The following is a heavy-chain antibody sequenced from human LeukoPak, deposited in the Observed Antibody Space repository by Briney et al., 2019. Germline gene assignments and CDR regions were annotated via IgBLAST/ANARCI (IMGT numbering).Heavy chain of an antibody. V-gene: IGHV3-53*01. J-gene: IGHJ4*02. Sequence: GGSLRLSCAASGLTVRSNYMGWVRQAPGKGLEWVSVTHSGGNTYYVDSVKGRFTISRDNSRNTMDLQMNSLRAEDTAVYYCARCDTSRWNGIDFWGQGTLVTVSS. CDR2: THSGGNT. CDR3: ARCDTSRWNGIDF. CDR1: GLTVRSNY. D-gene: IGHD6-13*01.